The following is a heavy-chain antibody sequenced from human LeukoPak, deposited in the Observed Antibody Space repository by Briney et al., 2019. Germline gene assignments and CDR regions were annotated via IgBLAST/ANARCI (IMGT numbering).Heavy chain of an antibody. CDR2: ISYDGSNK. D-gene: IGHD5-18*01. Sequence: GRSLRLSCAASGFTFSSYAMHWVRQAPGKGLEWVAVISYDGSNKYYADSVKGRFTISRDNSKNTLYLQMNSLRAEDTAVYYCARDYDDTAMGTYYYYGMDVWGQGTTVTVSS. J-gene: IGHJ6*02. CDR3: ARDYDDTAMGTYYYYGMDV. V-gene: IGHV3-30-3*01. CDR1: GFTFSSYA.